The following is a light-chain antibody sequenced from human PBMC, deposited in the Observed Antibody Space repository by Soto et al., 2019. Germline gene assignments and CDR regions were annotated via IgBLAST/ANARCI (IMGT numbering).Light chain of an antibody. CDR2: AAS. CDR1: QDISRW. J-gene: IGKJ3*01. Sequence: DIQTTQAPSSVSASVGDRVTITCRASQDISRWLAWYQQKPGKAPKLLIYAASSLQSGVPSRFSGSGSGTDFTLTISSLQPEDFATYYCQQADSFTTFGPGTKVDIK. V-gene: IGKV1-12*01. CDR3: QQADSFTT.